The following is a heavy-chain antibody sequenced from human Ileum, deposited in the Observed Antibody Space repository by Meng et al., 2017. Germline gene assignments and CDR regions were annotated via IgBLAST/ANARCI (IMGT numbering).Heavy chain of an antibody. V-gene: IGHV3-15*01. CDR2: IKSKTDGGTT. CDR1: GFTFSNAW. CDR3: TTPNVWFGESGKSPLYYYYGMDV. D-gene: IGHD3-10*01. Sequence: SCAASGFTFSNAWMSWVRQAPGKGLEWVGRIKSKTDGGTTDYAAPVKGRFTISRDDSKNTLYLQMNSLKTEDTAVYYCTTPNVWFGESGKSPLYYYYGMDVWGQGTTVTVSS. J-gene: IGHJ6*02.